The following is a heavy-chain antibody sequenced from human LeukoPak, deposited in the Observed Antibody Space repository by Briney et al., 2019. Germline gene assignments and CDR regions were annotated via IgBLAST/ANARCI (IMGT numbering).Heavy chain of an antibody. Sequence: SETLSLTCTVSGYSISTWYYWGWIRQPPGKGLEWIGSIFHNGSTHYNPSLESRVTISLDTSKNQFSLRLSSVPAADTAIYYCARDTNTFAYCGGAWVGCWGKGALVTVSS. V-gene: IGHV4-38-2*02. CDR1: GYSISTWYY. CDR3: ARDTNTFAYCGGAWVGC. D-gene: IGHD2-21*01. J-gene: IGHJ4*02. CDR2: IFHNGST.